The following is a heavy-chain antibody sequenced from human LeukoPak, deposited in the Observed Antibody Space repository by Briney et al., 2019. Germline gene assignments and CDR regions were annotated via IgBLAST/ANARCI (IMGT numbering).Heavy chain of an antibody. D-gene: IGHD3-10*01. CDR3: ARFYGSGGNHRYYFGS. Sequence: GGSLRLSCAASGLIFNIYSMNWVRQAPGKGLEWVSSISSSSNYIYYRDSVKGRFTISRDNAKNSLYLQMNSLRAEDTAVYYCARFYGSGGNHRYYFGSWGQGILVAVPS. V-gene: IGHV3-21*06. CDR2: ISSSSNYI. J-gene: IGHJ4*02. CDR1: GLIFNIYS.